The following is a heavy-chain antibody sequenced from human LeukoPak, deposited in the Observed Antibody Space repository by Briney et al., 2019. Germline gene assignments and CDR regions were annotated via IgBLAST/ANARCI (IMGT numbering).Heavy chain of an antibody. CDR3: AREGQQLGLFDY. CDR1: GFTLSSYS. V-gene: IGHV3-21*01. D-gene: IGHD6-13*01. Sequence: GGSLRLSCAASGFTLSSYSMNWVRQAPGKGLEWVSSISSSSSYIYYADSVKGRFTISRDNAKNSLYLHMNSLRAEDTAVYYCAREGQQLGLFDYWGQGTLVTVSS. CDR2: ISSSSSYI. J-gene: IGHJ4*02.